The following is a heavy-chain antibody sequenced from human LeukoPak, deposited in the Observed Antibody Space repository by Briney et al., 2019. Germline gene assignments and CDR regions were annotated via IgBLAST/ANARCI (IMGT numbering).Heavy chain of an antibody. D-gene: IGHD2-15*01. V-gene: IGHV3-15*01. CDR2: IKTNADGGAT. CDR3: TRPLGGIDIFDY. CDR1: GFTFSSYA. Sequence: GGSLRLSCAASGFTFSSYAMSWVRQAPGKGLEWVGRIKTNADGGATDYAAPVKGRFSISRDDSKNTLYLQMDSLKVEDTGVYFCTRPLGGIDIFDYWGQGTLVTVSS. J-gene: IGHJ4*02.